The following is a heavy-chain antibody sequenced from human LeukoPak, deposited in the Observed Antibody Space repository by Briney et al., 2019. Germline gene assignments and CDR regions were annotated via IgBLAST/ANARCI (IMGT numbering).Heavy chain of an antibody. CDR2: IYYSGNT. D-gene: IGHD3-22*01. CDR3: AKYDYYDSSGYFYAGD. V-gene: IGHV4-31*03. Sequence: SETLSLTCTVSGDSLSSGGYYWSWIRQRPGEGLEWIGYIYYSGNTYYTPSLKSRVTISLDTSKNQFSLKLSFVTAADTAVYYCAKYDYYDSSGYFYAGDWGQGTLVTVSS. CDR1: GDSLSSGGYY. J-gene: IGHJ4*02.